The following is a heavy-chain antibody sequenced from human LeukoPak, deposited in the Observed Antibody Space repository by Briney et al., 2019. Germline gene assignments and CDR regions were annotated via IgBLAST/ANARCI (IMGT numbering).Heavy chain of an antibody. CDR1: GFTFSSYA. D-gene: IGHD3-10*01. CDR2: ISGSGGST. J-gene: IGHJ6*03. CDR3: AKTPRECRLYYYYYMDV. Sequence: GGSLRLSCAASGFTFSSYAMSWVRQAPGKGLEWVSAISGSGGSTYYADSVKGRFTISRDNSKNTLYLQMNSLRAEDTAVYYCAKTPRECRLYYYYYMDVWGKGTTVTVSS. V-gene: IGHV3-23*01.